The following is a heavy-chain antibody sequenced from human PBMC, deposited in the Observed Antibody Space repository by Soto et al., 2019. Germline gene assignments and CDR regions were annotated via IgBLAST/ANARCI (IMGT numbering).Heavy chain of an antibody. V-gene: IGHV4-31*03. D-gene: IGHD2-15*01. CDR3: ARTKCSGGSCYSWSLDY. CDR2: RYYSEST. CDR1: GGSITAGVYY. Sequence: SETLSLTCTVSGGSITAGVYYWSWIRQLPGKGLEWIGHRYYSESTYYNPSLKSRVSISLDTSKNQFSLKLSFVTAADTAMYYCARTKCSGGSCYSWSLDYWGQGTPVTVS. J-gene: IGHJ4*02.